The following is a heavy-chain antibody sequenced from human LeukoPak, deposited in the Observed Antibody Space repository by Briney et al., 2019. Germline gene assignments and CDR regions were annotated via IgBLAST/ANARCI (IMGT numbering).Heavy chain of an antibody. CDR2: INHSGST. V-gene: IGHV4-34*01. J-gene: IGHJ6*02. Sequence: TSETLSLTCAVYGGSFSGYYWSWIRQPPGKGLEWIGEINHSGSTNYNPSLKSRVTISVDTSKNQFSLKLSSVTAADTAVYYCARIVGTATEKYYYYGMDVWGQGTTVTVSS. CDR3: ARIVGTATEKYYYYGMDV. CDR1: GGSFSGYY. D-gene: IGHD2-21*02.